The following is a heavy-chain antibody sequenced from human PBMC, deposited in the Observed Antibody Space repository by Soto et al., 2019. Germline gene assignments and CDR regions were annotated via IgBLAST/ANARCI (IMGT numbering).Heavy chain of an antibody. J-gene: IGHJ4*02. Sequence: EVRLLESGGGLVQPGGSLRLSCAVSGFDFSTFAGSWVRQAPGKGLEWISAMSHSGTSTYYIDSVKGRFTITTDMSKNTLSLQMNSLRAEDTAVYYCAKSATMATSYLDFWGQGTLVAVSS. CDR3: AKSATMATSYLDF. V-gene: IGHV3-23*01. D-gene: IGHD3-10*01. CDR2: MSHSGTST. CDR1: GFDFSTFA.